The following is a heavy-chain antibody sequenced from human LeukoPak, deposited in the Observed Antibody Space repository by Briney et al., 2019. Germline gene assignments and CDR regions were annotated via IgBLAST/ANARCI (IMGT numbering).Heavy chain of an antibody. CDR3: ARDGRIVAAIFFDY. CDR1: GFTFDDYG. J-gene: IGHJ4*02. CDR2: INWNGGST. D-gene: IGHD2-21*01. Sequence: PGGSLRLSCAASGFTFDDYGMSWFRQAPGKGLEWVCCINWNGGSTGDADAVKVRFSFSRYKAKYSMYLQMNSLRAEDTALYYCARDGRIVAAIFFDYWGPRTLVTVSS. V-gene: IGHV3-20*04.